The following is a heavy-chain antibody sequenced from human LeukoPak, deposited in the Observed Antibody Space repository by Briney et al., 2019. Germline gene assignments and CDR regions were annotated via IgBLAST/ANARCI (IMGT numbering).Heavy chain of an antibody. Sequence: GASVKVSCKASGGTFSSYAISWVRQAPGQGLEWMGGIIPIFGTANYAQKFQGRVTITAGESTSTAYMELSSLRSEDTAVYYCAGHDYESGPFDYWGQGTLVTVSS. CDR1: GGTFSSYA. D-gene: IGHD4-17*01. J-gene: IGHJ4*02. V-gene: IGHV1-69*13. CDR2: IIPIFGTA. CDR3: AGHDYESGPFDY.